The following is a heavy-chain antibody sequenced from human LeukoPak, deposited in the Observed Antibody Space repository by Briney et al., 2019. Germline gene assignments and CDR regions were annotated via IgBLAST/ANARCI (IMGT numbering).Heavy chain of an antibody. CDR3: ARGSGSGFEQYYGMDV. D-gene: IGHD3-10*01. Sequence: GRSLRLSCAASGFTFGSYAMHWVRQAPGKGLEWVALISHDGSNKYYADSVKGRFTISRDNSKTTLFMQMNSLRAEDTAVYYCARGSGSGFEQYYGMDVWGQGTTVTVSS. CDR1: GFTFGSYA. J-gene: IGHJ6*02. CDR2: ISHDGSNK. V-gene: IGHV3-30-3*01.